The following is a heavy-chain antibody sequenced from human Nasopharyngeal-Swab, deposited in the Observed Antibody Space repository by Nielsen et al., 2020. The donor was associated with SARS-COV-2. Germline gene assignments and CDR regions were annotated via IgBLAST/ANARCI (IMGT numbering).Heavy chain of an antibody. V-gene: IGHV3-64*04. CDR2: INDYENRL. Sequence: GESLKISCSASGFTFSIYAMHWVRQAPGKGLEYVSTINDYENRLYYADSVKGRFAISRDNSKKTLYLLMNSLSAEDTAVYYCAGSSWSSGDAFAIWGQGTVVTFSS. J-gene: IGHJ3*02. CDR1: GFTFSIYA. CDR3: AGSSWSSGDAFAI. D-gene: IGHD6-13*01.